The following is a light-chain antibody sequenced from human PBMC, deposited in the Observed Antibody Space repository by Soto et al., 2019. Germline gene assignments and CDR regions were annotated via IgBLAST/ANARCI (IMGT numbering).Light chain of an antibody. J-gene: IGLJ1*01. CDR1: SSVVGGYNY. V-gene: IGLV2-14*01. Sequence: QSELTQPASLSGSPGQSITISCTGTSSVVGGYNYVSWYQQHPGKAPKLMIYDVSNRPSGVSNRFSGSKSGNTASLTISGLQAEDEADYYCSSYTSSSRSVFGTGTKVTVL. CDR3: SSYTSSSRSV. CDR2: DVS.